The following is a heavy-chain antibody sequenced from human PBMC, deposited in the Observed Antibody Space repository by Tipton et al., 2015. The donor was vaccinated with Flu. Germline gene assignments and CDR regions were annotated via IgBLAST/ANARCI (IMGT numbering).Heavy chain of an antibody. CDR2: INPNSGGT. CDR1: GYTFTGYY. CDR3: ARFRWIPGSRNDYYYDGMDV. Sequence: QSGAEVKKPGASVKVSCKASGYTFTGYYMHWVRQAPGQGLEWMGWINPNSGGTNYAQKFQGRVTMTRETSISTAYMALSRLRSDDTAVYYCARFRWIPGSRNDYYYDGMDVWSQGTTVTVSS. J-gene: IGHJ6*02. D-gene: IGHD5-24*01. V-gene: IGHV1-2*02.